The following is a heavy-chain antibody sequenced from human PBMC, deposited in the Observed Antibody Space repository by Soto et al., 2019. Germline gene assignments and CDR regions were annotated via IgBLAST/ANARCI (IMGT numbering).Heavy chain of an antibody. D-gene: IGHD6-13*01. CDR2: FDPEDGET. Sequence: GASVKVSCKVSGYTLTELSMHWVRQAPGKGLEWMGGFDPEDGETIYAQKFQGRVTMTRDTSISTAYMELSRLRSDDTAVFYCARAAAGTGNYFDYWGQGTLVTVSS. CDR3: ARAAAGTGNYFDY. J-gene: IGHJ4*02. V-gene: IGHV1-24*01. CDR1: GYTLTELS.